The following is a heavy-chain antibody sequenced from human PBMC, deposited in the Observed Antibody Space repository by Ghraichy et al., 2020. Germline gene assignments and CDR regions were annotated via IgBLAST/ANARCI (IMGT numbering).Heavy chain of an antibody. CDR2: VIPIFGRT. CDR1: GGTFGSYG. J-gene: IGHJ5*02. CDR3: AREGFFVSSAGSWFDP. V-gene: IGHV1-69*13. Sequence: SVKVSCKASGGTFGSYGFSWVRQAPGQGLEWMGTVIPIFGRTDYAQKFQGRLKITADESTNTVYVELDSLKSEDTGVYYCAREGFFVSSAGSWFDPWGQGTLVTVSS. D-gene: IGHD1-14*01.